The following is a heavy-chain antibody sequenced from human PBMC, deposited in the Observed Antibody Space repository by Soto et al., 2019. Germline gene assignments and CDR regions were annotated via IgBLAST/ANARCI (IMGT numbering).Heavy chain of an antibody. J-gene: IGHJ1*01. CDR1: GFTFSAYP. V-gene: IGHV3-30-3*01. Sequence: ESGGGVVQPGRSLRLSCAASGFTFSAYPMHWVRQAPGKGLDWVAVVSYDGSNKNYSDSVKGQFIISRDNSKNTLYLQMNSLRPDDTAVYYCARGLVYGGAYFGHWGQGTLVTVSS. D-gene: IGHD4-17*01. CDR2: VSYDGSNK. CDR3: ARGLVYGGAYFGH.